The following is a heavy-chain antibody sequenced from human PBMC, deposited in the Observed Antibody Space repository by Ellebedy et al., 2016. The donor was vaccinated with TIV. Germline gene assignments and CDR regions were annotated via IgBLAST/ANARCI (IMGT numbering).Heavy chain of an antibody. Sequence: MPSETLSLTCSVSGGSISSSSYYWGWIRQPTGKGLEWIGSIYYSGRTYYKPSLKNRVTISVDTSKNQFSLKLSSLTAADTAVYYCPRTATYYDILTGYWVDYYYGMDVWGQGTTVTVSS. J-gene: IGHJ6*02. D-gene: IGHD3-9*01. CDR1: GGSISSSSYY. CDR2: IYYSGRT. V-gene: IGHV4-39*01. CDR3: PRTATYYDILTGYWVDYYYGMDV.